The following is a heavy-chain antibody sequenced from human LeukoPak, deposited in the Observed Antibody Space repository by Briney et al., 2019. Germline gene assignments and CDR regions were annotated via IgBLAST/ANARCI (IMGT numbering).Heavy chain of an antibody. V-gene: IGHV4-59*01. CDR2: IYYSGST. CDR3: ARNNGQLLYRYGGLYFDY. J-gene: IGHJ4*02. CDR1: GGSISSYY. D-gene: IGHD2-2*02. Sequence: SETLSLTCTVSGGSISSYYWSWIRQPPGKGLEWIGYIYYSGSTNYNPSLKSRVTISVDTSKNQFSLKLSSVTAADTAVYYCARNNGQLLYRYGGLYFDYWGQGTLVTVSS.